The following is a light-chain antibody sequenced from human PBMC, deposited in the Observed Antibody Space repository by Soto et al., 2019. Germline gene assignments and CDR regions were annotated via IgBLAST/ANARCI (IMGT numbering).Light chain of an antibody. J-gene: IGKJ5*01. CDR1: QGISSY. CDR3: QQLNSYPIT. CDR2: AAS. Sequence: DIQFTQSPASLSSSLVDIVTITCRASQGISSYLAWYQQKPGKAPKLLIYAASTLQSGVPSRFSGSGSGTDFTLTISSLQPEDFATYYCQQLNSYPITFGQGTRLEI. V-gene: IGKV1-9*01.